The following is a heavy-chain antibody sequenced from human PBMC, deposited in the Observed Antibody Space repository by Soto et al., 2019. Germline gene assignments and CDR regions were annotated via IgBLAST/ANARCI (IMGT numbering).Heavy chain of an antibody. J-gene: IGHJ5*01. D-gene: IGHD4-4*01. CDR3: ARRTYRVGPRNYDS. CDR2: FYYSGST. V-gene: IGHV4-39*01. Sequence: QLQLQESGPGLVKPSETLSLTCIVSGGSISSGTYCWGWIRQPPGQGLEWLGSFYYSGSTSYNPSLKSRVPISAGTTKHQFSLQLSSVTAADTAVYYCARRTYRVGPRNYDSWGQGTLVTVSS. CDR1: GGSISSGTYC.